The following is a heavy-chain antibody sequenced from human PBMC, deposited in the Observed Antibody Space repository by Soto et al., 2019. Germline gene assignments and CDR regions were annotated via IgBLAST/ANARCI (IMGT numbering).Heavy chain of an antibody. D-gene: IGHD6-19*01. CDR1: DFNFASYN. J-gene: IGHJ6*02. V-gene: IGHV3-21*01. CDR3: VRDREWHWLVPGVHLDV. CDR2: ITTVDNI. Sequence: EVQLVESGGGLVKPGGSLRLSCAASDFNFASYNMNWVRQAPGKGLEWVSSITTVDNIYYADSVKCRFTISRDNAKNSLYLEMTSLRTEYTAFYYCVRDREWHWLVPGVHLDVWGQGTTVTVS.